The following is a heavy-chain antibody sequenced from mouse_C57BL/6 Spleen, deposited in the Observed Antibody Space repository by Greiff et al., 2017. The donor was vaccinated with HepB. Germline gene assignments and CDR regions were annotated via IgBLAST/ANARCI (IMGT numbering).Heavy chain of an antibody. Sequence: VQLQQSGPELVKPGASVKISCKASGYTFTDYYMNWVKQSHGKSLEWIGDINPNNGGTSYNQKFKGKATLTVDKSSSTAYMELRSLTSEDSAVYYCARRNYGNGYAMDYWGQGTSVTVSS. CDR1: GYTFTDYY. J-gene: IGHJ4*01. CDR2: INPNNGGT. V-gene: IGHV1-26*01. CDR3: ARRNYGNGYAMDY. D-gene: IGHD2-1*01.